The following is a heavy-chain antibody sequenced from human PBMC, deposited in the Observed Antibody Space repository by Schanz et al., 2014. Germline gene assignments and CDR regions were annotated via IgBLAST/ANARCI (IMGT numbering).Heavy chain of an antibody. D-gene: IGHD3-9*01. CDR3: AKAADWPVTRFDP. V-gene: IGHV3-23*04. CDR1: GFTLSNYA. CDR2: LSEGGGGT. Sequence: DVHLVESGGGLVQPGGSLRLSCAASGFTLSNYAMSWVRQAPGKGLEWVSALSEGGGGTHYADSVRGRFTISSDSSKNTLYLQMSSLRADDTAVYYCAKAADWPVTRFDPWGQGTLVTVSS. J-gene: IGHJ5*02.